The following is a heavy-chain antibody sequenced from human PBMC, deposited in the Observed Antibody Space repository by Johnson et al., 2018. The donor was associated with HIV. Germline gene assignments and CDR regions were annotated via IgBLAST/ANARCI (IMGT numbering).Heavy chain of an antibody. Sequence: VQLVESGGGLVQPGGSLRLSCAASGFTVSSNYMSWVRQAPGKGLEWVSVIYSGGSTYYADSVKRRFTISRDNAKNSLYLHMNSLRAGDTAVYYCARTGRAVAGTPHAFDIWGQGTMVTVSS. CDR1: GFTVSSNY. D-gene: IGHD6-19*01. V-gene: IGHV3-66*01. J-gene: IGHJ3*02. CDR3: ARTGRAVAGTPHAFDI. CDR2: IYSGGST.